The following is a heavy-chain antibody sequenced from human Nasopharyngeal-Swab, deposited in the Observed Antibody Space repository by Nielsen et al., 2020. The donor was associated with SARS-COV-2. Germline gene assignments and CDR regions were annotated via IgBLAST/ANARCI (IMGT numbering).Heavy chain of an antibody. CDR1: GFTFSSYA. Sequence: GGSLRLSCAASGFTFSSYAMHRVRQAPGKGLEWVAVISYDGSNKYYADSVKGRFTISRDNSKNTLYLQMNSLRAEDTAVYYCARDWGAGYDYWGQGTLVTVSS. D-gene: IGHD3-16*01. CDR2: ISYDGSNK. CDR3: ARDWGAGYDY. J-gene: IGHJ4*02. V-gene: IGHV3-30-3*01.